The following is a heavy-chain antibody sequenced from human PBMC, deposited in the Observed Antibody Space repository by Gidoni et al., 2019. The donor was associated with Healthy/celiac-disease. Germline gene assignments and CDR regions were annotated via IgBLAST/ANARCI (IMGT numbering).Heavy chain of an antibody. V-gene: IGHV4-34*01. D-gene: IGHD2-21*01. CDR3: ARGRVAPRGYFDY. Sequence: LKSRVTISVDTSKNQFSLKLSSVTAADTAVYYCARGRVAPRGYFDYWGQGTLVTVSS. J-gene: IGHJ4*02.